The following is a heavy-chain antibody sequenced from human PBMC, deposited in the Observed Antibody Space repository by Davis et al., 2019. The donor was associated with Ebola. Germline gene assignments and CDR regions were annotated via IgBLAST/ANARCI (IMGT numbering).Heavy chain of an antibody. J-gene: IGHJ4*02. Sequence: PSETLSLTCTVSGGSVNNDFWRWIRQSPGKGLEWIGFISYTGTTNYNSSLKSRVTISVDTSKNQFSLKLSSVTAADTAIYYCARGGASSKYFDYWGQGSLVTVSS. CDR3: ARGGASSKYFDY. V-gene: IGHV4-59*02. D-gene: IGHD3-16*01. CDR1: GGSVNNDF. CDR2: ISYTGTT.